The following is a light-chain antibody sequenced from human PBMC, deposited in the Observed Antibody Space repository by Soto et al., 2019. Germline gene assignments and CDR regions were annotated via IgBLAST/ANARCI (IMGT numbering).Light chain of an antibody. CDR3: HKYGNFEIN. V-gene: IGKV3-20*01. CDR2: GAS. J-gene: IGKJ5*01. Sequence: EIVLTQSPGTLSLSPGERATLSCRASQSVSSSYLAWYQQKPGQAPRLLIYGASTRATGIPDRFSGSGSGTDFTLTVSRLEPEDSEVYYCHKYGNFEINFVLGTRLEI. CDR1: QSVSSSY.